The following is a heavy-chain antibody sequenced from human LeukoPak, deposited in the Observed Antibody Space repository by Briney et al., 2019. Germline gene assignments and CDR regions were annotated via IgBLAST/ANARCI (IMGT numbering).Heavy chain of an antibody. D-gene: IGHD3-10*01. Sequence: GESLKISCKDSGYLFTSYWIAWVRQRPGKGRDWMGIIYPGDADTSYSPSFQGQVTISADTSINTAYLHWSSLKASDTAIYYCARQDGSGTYDAFDVWGQGTMVTV. CDR2: IYPGDADT. CDR1: GYLFTSYW. V-gene: IGHV5-51*01. CDR3: ARQDGSGTYDAFDV. J-gene: IGHJ3*01.